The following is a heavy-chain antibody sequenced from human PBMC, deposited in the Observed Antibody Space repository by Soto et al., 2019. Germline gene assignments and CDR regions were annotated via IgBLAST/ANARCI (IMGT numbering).Heavy chain of an antibody. CDR2: IYNIMST. CDR1: GGPVKSDFYY. J-gene: IGHJ6*02. CDR3: AREEAPQWFTKGYYGMDV. V-gene: IGHV4-61*01. Sequence: PSETLSLTCTVSGGPVKSDFYYWSWIRQPPGKGLEWIGYIYNIMSTNHNPSLRSRVTMSLDTSNNQFSLKLTSVTAADTAVYYCAREEAPQWFTKGYYGMDVWGQGTTVTVSS. D-gene: IGHD2-8*01.